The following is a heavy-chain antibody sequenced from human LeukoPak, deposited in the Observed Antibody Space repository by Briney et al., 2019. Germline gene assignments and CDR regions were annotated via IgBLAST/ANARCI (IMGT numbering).Heavy chain of an antibody. Sequence: PGGSLRLSCAASGFTFSDNYMSWIRQAPGKGLEWVSYISSSSSYTNYADSVKGRFTISRDNAKNSLYLQMNSLRAEDTAVYYCARDDAAVAGNDDYWGQGTLVTVSS. J-gene: IGHJ4*02. V-gene: IGHV3-11*05. CDR1: GFTFSDNY. CDR2: ISSSSSYT. D-gene: IGHD6-19*01. CDR3: ARDDAAVAGNDDY.